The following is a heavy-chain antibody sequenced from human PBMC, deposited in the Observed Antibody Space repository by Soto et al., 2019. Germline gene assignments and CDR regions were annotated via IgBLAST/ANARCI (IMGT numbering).Heavy chain of an antibody. CDR2: ISSSGDTI. CDR3: ARTHRDPYYYYYGMDV. J-gene: IGHJ6*02. V-gene: IGHV3-11*01. CDR1: ELPFSDYY. Sequence: QVQLVESGGGLVKPGGSLRLSCAASELPFSDYYMNWVRQAPGKGLEWVSYISSSGDTIYYADSVKGRFTISRDNAKSSLYLQINSLRAEDTAVYYCARTHRDPYYYYYGMDVWGQGTTVTVSS.